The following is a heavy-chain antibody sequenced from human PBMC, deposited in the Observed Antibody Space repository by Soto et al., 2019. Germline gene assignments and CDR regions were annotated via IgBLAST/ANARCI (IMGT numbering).Heavy chain of an antibody. V-gene: IGHV3-23*01. CDR3: AKHIRKYPSAWPRKNPSGMDV. Sequence: PWGSXSLSCSSSGFTFVSYAIIWVRQAPGKGRELVSAISGSGGSTYYADSVKGRFTISRDNSKNTMYLQMNSLRAEDTAVYYCAKHIRKYPSAWPRKNPSGMDVWGQGTTVTVSS. J-gene: IGHJ6*02. CDR1: GFTFVSYA. CDR2: ISGSGGST. D-gene: IGHD2-21*01.